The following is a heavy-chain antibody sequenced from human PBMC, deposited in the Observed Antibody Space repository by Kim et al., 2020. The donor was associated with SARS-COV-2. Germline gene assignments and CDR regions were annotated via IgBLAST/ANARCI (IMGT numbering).Heavy chain of an antibody. CDR1: GGSIITNTW. Sequence: SETLSLTCAVSGGSIITNTWWSWVRQSPGKGLEWIGEISDIGVPIYNPPLSNRVSISIDKSKSQFSLKLFSVTAADTAVYYCVKNPLDFWGQGILVTVSS. J-gene: IGHJ4*02. V-gene: IGHV4-4*02. CDR3: VKNPLDF. CDR2: ISDIGVP.